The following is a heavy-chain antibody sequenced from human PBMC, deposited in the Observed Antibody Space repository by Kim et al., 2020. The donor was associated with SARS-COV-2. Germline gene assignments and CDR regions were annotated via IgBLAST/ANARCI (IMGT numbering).Heavy chain of an antibody. D-gene: IGHD6-19*01. CDR2: IYYSGST. CDR3: ARDRMQWLAPGYFDL. J-gene: IGHJ2*01. V-gene: IGHV4-59*13. CDR1: GGSISSYY. Sequence: SETLSLTCTVSGGSISSYYWSWIRQPPGKGLEWIGYIYYSGSTNYNTSLKSRVTISVDTSKNQFSLKLSSVTAADTAVYYCARDRMQWLAPGYFDLWGRGTLVTVSS.